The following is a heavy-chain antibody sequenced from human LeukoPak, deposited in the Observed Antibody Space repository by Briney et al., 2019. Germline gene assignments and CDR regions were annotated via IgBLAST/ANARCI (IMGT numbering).Heavy chain of an antibody. V-gene: IGHV5-51*01. J-gene: IGHJ5*02. CDR3: ARRSIPPFNWFDP. CDR1: DYSFTSYW. CDR2: IYPGDSDT. Sequence: GESLKISCKGSDYSFTSYWIGWVRQMPGKGLEWMGIIYPGDSDTRYSPSFQGQVTISADKSITTAYLQWSSLKASDTAMYYCARRSIPPFNWFDPWGQGTLVTVSS. D-gene: IGHD2-21*01.